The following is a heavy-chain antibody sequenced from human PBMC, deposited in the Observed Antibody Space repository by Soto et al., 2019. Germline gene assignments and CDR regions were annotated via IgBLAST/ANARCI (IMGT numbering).Heavy chain of an antibody. J-gene: IGHJ4*02. CDR2: ISCYNGNT. V-gene: IGHV1-18*01. Sequence: QVQLVQSGPEVKKPGASVKVSCKTSGYTFTMNGISWVRQAPGQGLEWMGWISCYNGNTDYAQKLQGRVTMTTDTSTSTVYMELRSLSADDTAVYYCAREKYYYDTSGNGGTEFDYWGQGTLVTVSS. CDR3: AREKYYYDTSGNGGTEFDY. D-gene: IGHD3-22*01. CDR1: GYTFTMNG.